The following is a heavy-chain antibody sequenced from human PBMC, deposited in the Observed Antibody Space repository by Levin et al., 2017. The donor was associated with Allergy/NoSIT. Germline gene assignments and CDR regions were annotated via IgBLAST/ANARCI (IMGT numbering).Heavy chain of an antibody. CDR3: AMIGERDYSSGNYYMDA. J-gene: IGHJ5*02. Sequence: GESLKISCKGSGYSFTSYWISWVRQMPGKGLEWMGRIDPSDSYSSYSPSFQGHVTISADKSISTVYLQWSSLKASDTAMYYCAMIGERDYSSGNYYMDAWGQGTLVTVSS. CDR1: GYSFTSYW. CDR2: IDPSDSYS. D-gene: IGHD3-10*01. V-gene: IGHV5-10-1*01.